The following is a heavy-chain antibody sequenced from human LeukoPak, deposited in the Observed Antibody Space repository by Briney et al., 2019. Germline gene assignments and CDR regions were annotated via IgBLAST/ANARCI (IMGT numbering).Heavy chain of an antibody. CDR1: GGSISSYY. D-gene: IGHD6-25*01. Sequence: PSETLSLTCTVSGGSISSYYWSWIRQPPGKGLEWIGYIYYSGSTNYNPSLKSRVTISVDTSKNQFSLKLSSVTAADTAVYYCARDLQTLAAAYWGQGTLVTVSS. CDR3: ARDLQTLAAAY. V-gene: IGHV4-59*12. J-gene: IGHJ4*02. CDR2: IYYSGST.